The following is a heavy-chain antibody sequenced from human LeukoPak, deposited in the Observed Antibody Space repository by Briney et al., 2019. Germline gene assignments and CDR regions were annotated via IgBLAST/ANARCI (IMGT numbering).Heavy chain of an antibody. CDR1: GFTLRSFA. Sequence: GGSLRLSCEASGFTLRSFAMSWVRQAPGKGLEWVSAISGSGGSTYYADSVKGRFTISRDNSKNTLYLQMNSLRAEDTAVYYCAKDLMGSIWGQGTMVTVSS. CDR2: ISGSGGST. CDR3: AKDLMGSI. J-gene: IGHJ3*02. V-gene: IGHV3-23*01. D-gene: IGHD2-8*01.